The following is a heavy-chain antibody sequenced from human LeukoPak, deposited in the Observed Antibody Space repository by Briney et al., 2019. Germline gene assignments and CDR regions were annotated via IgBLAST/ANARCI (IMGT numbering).Heavy chain of an antibody. V-gene: IGHV3-48*03. CDR2: ISSSGSTI. D-gene: IGHD3-22*01. CDR1: GFTFSSYE. CDR3: ARVYYYDSSGYPP. J-gene: IGHJ5*02. Sequence: GGSLRLSCAASGFTFSSYEMNWVRQAPGKGLEWVSYISSSGSTIYYADSVKGRFTISRDNAKNSLYLQMNSLRAEDTAVYSCARVYYYDSSGYPPWGQGTLVTVSS.